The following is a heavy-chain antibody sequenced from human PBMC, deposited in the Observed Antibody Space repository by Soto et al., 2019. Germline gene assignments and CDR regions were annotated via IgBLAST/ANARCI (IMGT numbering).Heavy chain of an antibody. Sequence: QVQLEQSGAEVKKPGASVMVSCKASGYSFSDYGLSWVRPAPGQGLEWLGRISVYNGYTKYEQKANGRVTMTTDTSKSTAYMELRSLRSDDTAVYFCARMQVEDVYAYFDSWGQGTLVTVSS. CDR1: GYSFSDYG. V-gene: IGHV1-18*01. J-gene: IGHJ4*02. CDR2: ISVYNGYT. D-gene: IGHD3-16*01. CDR3: ARMQVEDVYAYFDS.